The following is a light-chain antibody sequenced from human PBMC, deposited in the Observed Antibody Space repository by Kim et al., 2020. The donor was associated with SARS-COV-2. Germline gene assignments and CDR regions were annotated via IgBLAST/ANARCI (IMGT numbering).Light chain of an antibody. CDR1: QSVSSN. V-gene: IGKV3-15*01. Sequence: YVSPGERATLSCRASQSVSSNLAWYQQKPGQAPRLLIYGASTRATGIPARFSGSGSGTEFTLTISSLQSEDFAVYYCQQYNNWPYTFGQGTKLEIK. CDR2: GAS. CDR3: QQYNNWPYT. J-gene: IGKJ2*01.